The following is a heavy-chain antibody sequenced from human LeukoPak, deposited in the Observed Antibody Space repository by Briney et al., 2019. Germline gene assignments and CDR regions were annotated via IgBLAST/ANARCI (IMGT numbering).Heavy chain of an antibody. J-gene: IGHJ4*02. V-gene: IGHV3-30-3*01. D-gene: IGHD6-19*01. CDR3: ARALAVAGPFDY. Sequence: GGSLRLSCAASGFTFSSYAMHWVRKAPGKGLEWVAVISYDGSNKYYADSVKGRFTISRDNSKNTLYLQMNSLRAEDTAVYYCARALAVAGPFDYWGQGTLVTVSS. CDR2: ISYDGSNK. CDR1: GFTFSSYA.